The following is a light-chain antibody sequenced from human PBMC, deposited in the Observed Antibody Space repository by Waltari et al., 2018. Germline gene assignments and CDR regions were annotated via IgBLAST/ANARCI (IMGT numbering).Light chain of an antibody. J-gene: IGKJ1*01. Sequence: DIVLTQSPGPLSLSPGERATLSCRASQSVGKYLAWYQHRPGQAPRLLMYDASTRATGIPDRFSGSWSGTYFSLTISRLEPEDFAVYYCQKYVNLPATFGQGTKVEIK. V-gene: IGKV3-20*01. CDR1: QSVGKY. CDR2: DAS. CDR3: QKYVNLPAT.